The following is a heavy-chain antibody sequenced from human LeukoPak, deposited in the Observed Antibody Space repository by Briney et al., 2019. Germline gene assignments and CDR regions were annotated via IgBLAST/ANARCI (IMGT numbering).Heavy chain of an antibody. J-gene: IGHJ4*02. CDR2: IYPGESET. V-gene: IGHV5-51*01. Sequence: GESLKISCKGSGYSFSNYWIGWVRRMPGKGLEWMGIIYPGESETRYSPSVQGQVTISADKSITTAYLQWSSLKASDTAMYYCAKLGAYSSSWYGFFDYWGQGTLVAVSS. CDR1: GYSFSNYW. CDR3: AKLGAYSSSWYGFFDY. D-gene: IGHD6-13*01.